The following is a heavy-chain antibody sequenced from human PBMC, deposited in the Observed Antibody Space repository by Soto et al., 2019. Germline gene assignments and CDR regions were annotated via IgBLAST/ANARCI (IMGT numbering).Heavy chain of an antibody. CDR1: GLTFRSYW. Sequence: PGGSLRLSCAASGLTFRSYWMHWVRQAPGKGLVWVSRINTDGGTTDYAAPVKGRFIMSRDDSKATLYLQMNSLRAEDTAVYYCAKDINPYSGSQPGWFDPWGQGTLVTVSS. V-gene: IGHV3-15*07. CDR2: INTDGGTT. CDR3: AKDINPYSGSQPGWFDP. J-gene: IGHJ5*02. D-gene: IGHD1-26*01.